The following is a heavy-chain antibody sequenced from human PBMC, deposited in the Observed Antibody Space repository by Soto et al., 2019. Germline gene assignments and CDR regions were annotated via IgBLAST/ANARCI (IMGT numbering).Heavy chain of an antibody. J-gene: IGHJ4*02. CDR1: GFTFSNAW. CDR2: IRSKTDGGTT. CDR3: TTDPGRTVRGY. D-gene: IGHD3-10*01. Sequence: EVQLVESGGGLEKPGGSLSLSCAASGFTFSNAWMNWVRQTPGKGLEWVGHIRSKTDGGTTDYAAPVKGRFIVSRDDSKNTLYLQMNSLKTEDTAVYYCTTDPGRTVRGYWGQGTLVTVSS. V-gene: IGHV3-15*07.